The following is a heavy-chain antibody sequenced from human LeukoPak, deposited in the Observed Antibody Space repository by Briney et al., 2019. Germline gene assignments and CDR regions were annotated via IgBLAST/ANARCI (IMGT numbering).Heavy chain of an antibody. CDR3: ARDRTGIDHTGSIDY. CDR2: ISSSSSYI. D-gene: IGHD1-1*01. V-gene: IGHV3-21*01. CDR1: DFTFSSIG. J-gene: IGHJ4*02. Sequence: GGSLRLPCAASDFTFSSIGMNWVRQAPGKGLEWVSSISSSSSYIYYADSVKGRFTISRDNAKNSLYLQMNSLRAEDTAVYYCARDRTGIDHTGSIDYWGQGTLVTVSS.